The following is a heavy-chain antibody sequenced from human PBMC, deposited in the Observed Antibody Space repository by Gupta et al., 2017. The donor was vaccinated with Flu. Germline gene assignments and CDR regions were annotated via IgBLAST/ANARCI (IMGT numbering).Heavy chain of an antibody. J-gene: IGHJ6*02. CDR3: ARSQHVNYYGSVSWAGKNYGMDV. V-gene: IGHV4-31*03. CDR1: GGSISSGGYY. D-gene: IGHD3-10*01. CDR2: IYYSGST. Sequence: QVQLQESGPGLVKPSQTLSLTCTVSGGSISSGGYYWSWIRQHPGKGLEWIGYIYYSGSTYYNPSLKSRVTISVDTSKNQFSLKLSSVTAADTAVYYCARSQHVNYYGSVSWAGKNYGMDVWGQGTTVTVSS.